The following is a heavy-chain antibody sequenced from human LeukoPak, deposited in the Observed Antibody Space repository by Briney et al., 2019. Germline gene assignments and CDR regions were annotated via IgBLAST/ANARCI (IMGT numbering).Heavy chain of an antibody. J-gene: IGHJ4*02. Sequence: GASVKVSCKASDYTFPSSDINWVRQAPGQGLEWMGWISVKNGNTKYAQRLQGRVTMTTDTSTSTAYMELRSLRTDDTAVYYCATQFCTSSACDYPCWGRGTLVTVSS. V-gene: IGHV1-18*01. CDR3: ATQFCTSSACDYPC. CDR1: DYTFPSSD. D-gene: IGHD2-8*01. CDR2: ISVKNGNT.